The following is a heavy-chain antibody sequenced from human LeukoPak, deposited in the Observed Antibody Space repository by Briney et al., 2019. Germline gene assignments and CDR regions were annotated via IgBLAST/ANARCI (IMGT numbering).Heavy chain of an antibody. D-gene: IGHD6-19*01. CDR3: AKAVAGTQPFDY. Sequence: GGSLRLSCAASGFTFSSYSLNWVRQAPGKGLEWVSYISSCSSTIYYVDSVKGRFTISRDNAKHSLYLQMNSLRAEDTAVYYCAKAVAGTQPFDYWGQGTLVTVSS. CDR2: ISSCSSTI. CDR1: GFTFSSYS. V-gene: IGHV3-48*01. J-gene: IGHJ4*02.